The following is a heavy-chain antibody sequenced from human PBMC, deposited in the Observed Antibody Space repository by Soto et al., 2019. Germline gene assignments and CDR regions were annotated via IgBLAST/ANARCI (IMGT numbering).Heavy chain of an antibody. V-gene: IGHV3-33*01. J-gene: IGHJ5*02. CDR2: IWYDGSNK. CDR1: GFTFSSYG. D-gene: IGHD2-15*01. CDR3: ARDGYCSGGSCYSYNWFDP. Sequence: QVQLVESGGGVVQPGRSLRLSCAASGFTFSSYGMHWVSQAPGKGLEWVSVIWYDGSNKYYADSVKGRFTISRDNSKNTLYLQMNSLRAEDTAVYYCARDGYCSGGSCYSYNWFDPWGQGTLVTVSS.